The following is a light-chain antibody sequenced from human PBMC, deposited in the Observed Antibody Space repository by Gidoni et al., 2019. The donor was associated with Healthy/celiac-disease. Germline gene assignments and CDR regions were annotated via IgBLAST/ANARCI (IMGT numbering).Light chain of an antibody. J-gene: IGKJ1*01. CDR3: QQYNNWPLHGT. CDR1: QSVSSN. Sequence: EIVMTQSPATLSVSPGERATLSCRASQSVSSNLAWYQQKPGQAPRLLIYGASTRATGIPARFSGSGSGTEFTLTISSLQSEDFAVYYCQQYNNWPLHGTFGQXTKVEIK. CDR2: GAS. V-gene: IGKV3-15*01.